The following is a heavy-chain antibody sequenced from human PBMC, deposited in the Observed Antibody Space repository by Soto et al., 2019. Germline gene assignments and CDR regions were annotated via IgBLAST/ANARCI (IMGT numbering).Heavy chain of an antibody. V-gene: IGHV3-30-3*01. CDR1: GFTFSSYA. CDR3: ARDYYRFNSGYGFSMDV. CDR2: ISYDGSNK. J-gene: IGHJ6*02. D-gene: IGHD5-12*01. Sequence: QVQLVESGGGVVQPGRSLRLSCAASGFTFSSYAMHWVRQAPGKGLEWVAVISYDGSNKYYADSVKGRFTISRDNSKNTLYLQMNSVRAEDRAVYYCARDYYRFNSGYGFSMDVWGQGTTVTVSS.